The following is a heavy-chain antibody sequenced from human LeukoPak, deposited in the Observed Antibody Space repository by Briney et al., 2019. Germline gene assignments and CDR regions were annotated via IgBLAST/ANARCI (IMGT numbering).Heavy chain of an antibody. CDR3: ARAREAPANVFPDH. CDR2: INQDGSEK. V-gene: IGHV3-7*01. CDR1: GFTFSRYW. D-gene: IGHD2-15*01. Sequence: PGWSLTVSCAASGFTFSRYWMTWVRQSPGKGLEWVANINQDGSEKYYGDSVTGRFTISRDNAENSLFLQMNSLRADDTGVYYCARAREAPANVFPDHWGQGVVVTVSS. J-gene: IGHJ4*02.